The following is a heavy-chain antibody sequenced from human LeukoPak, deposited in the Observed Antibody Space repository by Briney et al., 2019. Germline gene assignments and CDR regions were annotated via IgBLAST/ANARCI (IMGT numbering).Heavy chain of an antibody. CDR2: ISGSGGSR. Sequence: PGGSLRLSCAASGFTFSSYAMSWVRQAPGKGLEWVSGISGSGGSRFYTGSVKGRFTISRDNSKNTLYLQMNSLRAEDTAVYYCAKLREWELPDLFDYWGQGTLVTVSS. CDR1: GFTFSSYA. V-gene: IGHV3-23*01. J-gene: IGHJ4*02. CDR3: AKLREWELPDLFDY. D-gene: IGHD1-26*01.